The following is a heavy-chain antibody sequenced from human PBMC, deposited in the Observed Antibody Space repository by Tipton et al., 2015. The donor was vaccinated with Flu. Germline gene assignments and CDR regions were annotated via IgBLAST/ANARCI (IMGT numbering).Heavy chain of an antibody. Sequence: GLVKPSETLSLTCTVSGDSMRSDYFWGWIRQAPGKGLEWIGNIHYSGSPHYNPSLKSRVTISVDTSKNQFSLRLSSVTAADTAVYYCARRDYSNYVWEPKNRYETWGKGIKDTVST. CDR1: GDSMRSDYF. CDR3: ARRDYSNYVWEPKNRYET. J-gene: IGHJ5*02. D-gene: IGHD4-11*01. CDR2: IHYSGSP. V-gene: IGHV4-38-2*02.